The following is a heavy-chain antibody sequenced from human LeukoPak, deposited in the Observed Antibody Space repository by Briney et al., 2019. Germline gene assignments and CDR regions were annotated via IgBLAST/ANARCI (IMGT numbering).Heavy chain of an antibody. J-gene: IGHJ4*02. V-gene: IGHV3-23*01. CDR3: AKSLGVGGYTRYKGFDQ. D-gene: IGHD5-24*01. CDR2: ISGSDGST. CDR1: GFTFSSYA. Sequence: GGSLRLSCAASGFTFSSYAMNWVRQAPGKGLEWVSSISGSDGSTYYADFVKGRFTISRDNSKNTLHLQMNSLRAEDTPVYYCAKSLGVGGYTRYKGFDQWGQGTLVPVSS.